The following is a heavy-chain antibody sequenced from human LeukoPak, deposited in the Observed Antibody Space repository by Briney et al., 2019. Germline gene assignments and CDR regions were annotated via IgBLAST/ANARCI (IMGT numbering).Heavy chain of an antibody. V-gene: IGHV4-59*05. CDR1: GGSISSYY. CDR3: ARSSWNYGRYFDY. Sequence: PSETLSLTCTVSGGSISSYYWSWIRQPPGKGLEWIGSIYYSGSTYYNPSLKSRVTISVDTSKNQFSLKLSSVTAADTAVYYCARSSWNYGRYFDYWGQGTLVTVSS. CDR2: IYYSGST. D-gene: IGHD1-7*01. J-gene: IGHJ4*02.